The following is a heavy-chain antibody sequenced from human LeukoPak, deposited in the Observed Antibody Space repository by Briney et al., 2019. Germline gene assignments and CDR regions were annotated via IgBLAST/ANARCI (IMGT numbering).Heavy chain of an antibody. Sequence: PSETLSLTCTVSGGSISSGSYYWSWIRQPAGKGLEWIGRIYTSGSTNYNPSLKSRVTISVDTSKNQLSLKLSSVTAADTAVYYCARERIYCSSTSCYKATWFDPWGQGTLVTVSS. CDR2: IYTSGST. CDR1: GGSISSGSYY. V-gene: IGHV4-61*02. D-gene: IGHD2-2*02. CDR3: ARERIYCSSTSCYKATWFDP. J-gene: IGHJ5*02.